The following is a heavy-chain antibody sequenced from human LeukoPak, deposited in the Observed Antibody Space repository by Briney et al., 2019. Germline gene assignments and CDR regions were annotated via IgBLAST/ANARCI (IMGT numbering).Heavy chain of an antibody. J-gene: IGHJ4*02. CDR3: ARGYCTGGNCYSLDY. CDR2: TRDKANSYTT. D-gene: IGHD2-15*01. Sequence: PGGSLRLSCAVSGFSFSDHFVDWVRQAPRKGLEWVGRTRDKANSYTTDYAASVKGRFTISSDESKNSVYLHMNSLKAEDTAVYYCARGYCTGGNCYSLDYWGQGTLVTVSS. CDR1: GFSFSDHF. V-gene: IGHV3-72*01.